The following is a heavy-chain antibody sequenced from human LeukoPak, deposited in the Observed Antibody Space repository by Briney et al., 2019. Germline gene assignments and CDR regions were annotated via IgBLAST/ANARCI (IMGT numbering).Heavy chain of an antibody. CDR1: GGTFSSYA. V-gene: IGHV1-69*13. CDR2: IIPIFGTA. Sequence: SVKVSCKASGGTFSSYAISWVRQAPGQGLEWMGGIIPIFGTANYAQKFQGRVTITADESTSTAYMELSSLRSEDTAVYYCARLYCSGGSCYQGRGDYWGQGTLVTVSS. D-gene: IGHD2-15*01. J-gene: IGHJ4*02. CDR3: ARLYCSGGSCYQGRGDY.